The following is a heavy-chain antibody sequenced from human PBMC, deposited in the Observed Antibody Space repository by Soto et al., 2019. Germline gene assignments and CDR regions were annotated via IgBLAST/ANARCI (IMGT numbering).Heavy chain of an antibody. J-gene: IGHJ5*02. CDR3: ASSGYCTNGVCYTLFDP. D-gene: IGHD2-8*01. Sequence: ASETLSLTCTVSGGSLRGGGYYWRWIRQHPGKGLEWIGYIYYSGSTYYNPSLKSRVTISVDTSKNQFSLKLSSVTAADTAVYYCASSGYCTNGVCYTLFDPWGQRTLVTDSS. V-gene: IGHV4-30-4*01. CDR1: GGSLRGGGYY. CDR2: IYYSGST.